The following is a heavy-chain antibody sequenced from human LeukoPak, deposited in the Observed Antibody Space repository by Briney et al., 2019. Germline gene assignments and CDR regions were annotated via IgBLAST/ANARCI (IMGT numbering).Heavy chain of an antibody. CDR2: IYPGDSDT. Sequence: GESLMISCKGSEYSFTSYWIGWVGQMPGKGLEWMGIIYPGDSDTRYSPSFQGQVTISADKSISTAYLQWSSLKASDTAMYYCARFPRIVGATLDYWGQGTLVTVSS. D-gene: IGHD1-26*01. CDR1: EYSFTSYW. V-gene: IGHV5-51*01. J-gene: IGHJ4*02. CDR3: ARFPRIVGATLDY.